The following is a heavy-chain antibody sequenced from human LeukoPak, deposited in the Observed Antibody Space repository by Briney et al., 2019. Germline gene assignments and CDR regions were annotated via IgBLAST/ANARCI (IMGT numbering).Heavy chain of an antibody. CDR3: VSFYEAY. Sequence: GGSLRLSCAASGFTFSSYAMNWVRQAPGKGLEWVSVIGGTDGRTNYADSVKGRFTISRDNSKNTVYLQMNNLRAEDTAVYYCVSFYEAYWGRGTLVTVSS. V-gene: IGHV3-23*01. J-gene: IGHJ4*02. CDR1: GFTFSSYA. D-gene: IGHD2/OR15-2a*01. CDR2: IGGTDGRT.